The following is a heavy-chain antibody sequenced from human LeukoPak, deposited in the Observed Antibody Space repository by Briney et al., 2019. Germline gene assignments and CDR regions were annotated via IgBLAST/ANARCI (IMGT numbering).Heavy chain of an antibody. CDR2: INHSGST. V-gene: IGHV4-34*01. CDR3: GRGLSNSRRTLLGLDY. CDR1: GGSFSVYY. D-gene: IGHD3-16*01. J-gene: IGHJ4*02. Sequence: PSETLSLTCAVYGGSFSVYYWSWIRQPPGKGLEWIGEINHSGSTNYNPSLKSRVTISVDTSKNQFSLKLSSVTAADTAVYYCGRGLSNSRRTLLGLDYWGQGTLVTVSS.